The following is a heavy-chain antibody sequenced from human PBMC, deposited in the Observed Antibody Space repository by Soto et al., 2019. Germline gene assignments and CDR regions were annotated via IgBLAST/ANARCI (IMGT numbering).Heavy chain of an antibody. V-gene: IGHV3-23*01. J-gene: IGHJ4*02. Sequence: HPGGSLRLSCAASGFTFSSYAMSWVRQAPVKRLEWVSVISGSGGSTYYADSVKGRFTTSRDESKNSVYLQMNSLKTEDTAVYYCVRATYFSDSSGYTRCFGYWGQGTLVTVSS. CDR3: VRATYFSDSSGYTRCFGY. D-gene: IGHD3-22*01. CDR1: GFTFSSYA. CDR2: ISGSGGST.